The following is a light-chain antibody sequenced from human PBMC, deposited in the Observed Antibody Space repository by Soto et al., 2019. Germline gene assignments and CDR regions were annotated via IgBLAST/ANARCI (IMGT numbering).Light chain of an antibody. CDR2: DVT. CDR1: STNVGGYNY. CDR3: CSYAGTYTWI. V-gene: IGLV2-11*01. Sequence: QSALTQPRSVSGSPGQSVTISCTGASTNVGGYNYVSWYQHHPGKVPQLIIYDVTKRPSGVPDRFSGSKSGNTASLTISGLQVEDEAYYYCCSYAGTYTWIFGGGTQLTV. J-gene: IGLJ7*01.